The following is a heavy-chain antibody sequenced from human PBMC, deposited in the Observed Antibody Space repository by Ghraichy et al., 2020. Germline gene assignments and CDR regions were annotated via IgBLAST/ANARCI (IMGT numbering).Heavy chain of an antibody. V-gene: IGHV3-74*01. CDR3: ARGYYDFWSGPLTVFDY. D-gene: IGHD3-3*01. CDR1: GFTFSSYW. J-gene: IGHJ4*02. Sequence: LSLTCAASGFTFSSYWMHWVRQAPGKGLVWVSRINSDGSSTSYADSVKGRFTISRDNAKNTLYLQMNSLRAEDTAVYYCARGYYDFWSGPLTVFDYWGQGTLVTVSS. CDR2: INSDGSST.